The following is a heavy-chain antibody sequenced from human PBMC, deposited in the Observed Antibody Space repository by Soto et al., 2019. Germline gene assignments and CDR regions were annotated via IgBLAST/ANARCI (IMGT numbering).Heavy chain of an antibody. J-gene: IGHJ4*02. CDR2: ISSSSSYI. D-gene: IGHD3-10*01. CDR1: GFSFRSYS. Sequence: EVQLLESGGGLVKPGGSLRLSCAASGFSFRSYSMNWVRQAPGKGLEWVSFISSSSSYINYADSVKGRFTISRDNAKNSLFLQMNSLRAEDTAVYYCARVGTYYGSGSPYYSDYWGQGTLVSVSS. V-gene: IGHV3-21*01. CDR3: ARVGTYYGSGSPYYSDY.